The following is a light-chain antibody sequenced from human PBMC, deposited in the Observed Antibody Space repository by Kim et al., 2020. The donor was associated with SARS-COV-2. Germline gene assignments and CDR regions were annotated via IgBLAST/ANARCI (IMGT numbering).Light chain of an antibody. CDR3: LLYYRAIWV. CDR1: AGAVTSGYY. Sequence: PGGTVTLTCASSAGAVTSGYYSIWFQQKPGQVPRALIHNTNKKHSWTPARFSGSLLGDKAALTLSAVQPEDEADYYCLLYYRAIWVFGGGTKLTVL. CDR2: NTN. V-gene: IGLV7-43*01. J-gene: IGLJ3*02.